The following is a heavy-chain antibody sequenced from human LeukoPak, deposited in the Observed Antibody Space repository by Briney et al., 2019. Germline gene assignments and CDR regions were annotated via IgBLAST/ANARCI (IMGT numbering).Heavy chain of an antibody. Sequence: PSVKVSCKPSVGTFSSYAISWGREAPGQGLEWMGGIIPIFGTANHAQKFQGRVTITTDESTSTAYMELSSLRSEDTAVYYCASSYYDFWSGTYHYYMDVWGKGTTDTVSS. CDR3: ASSYYDFWSGTYHYYMDV. CDR2: IIPIFGTA. J-gene: IGHJ6*03. V-gene: IGHV1-69*05. D-gene: IGHD3-3*01. CDR1: VGTFSSYA.